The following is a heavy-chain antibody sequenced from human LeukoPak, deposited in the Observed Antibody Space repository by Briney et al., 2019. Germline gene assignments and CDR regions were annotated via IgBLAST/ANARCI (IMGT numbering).Heavy chain of an antibody. V-gene: IGHV3-30*14. D-gene: IGHD7-27*01. CDR1: GFTFSSYA. J-gene: IGHJ3*02. CDR3: ARAGEIDAFDI. CDR2: ISYDESNK. Sequence: GGSLRLSCAASGFTFSSYAMHWVRQAPGKGLEWVAVISYDESNKDYADSVKGRFTISRDNSKNTLYLQMNSLRAEDTAVYYCARAGEIDAFDIWGQGTMVTVSS.